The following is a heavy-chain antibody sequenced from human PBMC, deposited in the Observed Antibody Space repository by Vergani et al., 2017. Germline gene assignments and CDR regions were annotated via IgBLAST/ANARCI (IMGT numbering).Heavy chain of an antibody. D-gene: IGHD6-19*01. CDR1: GFTFSSYE. V-gene: IGHV3-48*03. J-gene: IGHJ4*02. CDR3: ARDTYSSGWWENY. Sequence: EVQLVESGGGLVQPGGSLRLSCAASGFTFSSYEMNWVRQAPGKGLEWVSYISSSSSTIYYADPVKGRSTISRDNAKNSLYLQMNSLRAEDTAVYYCARDTYSSGWWENYWGQGTLVTVSS. CDR2: ISSSSSTI.